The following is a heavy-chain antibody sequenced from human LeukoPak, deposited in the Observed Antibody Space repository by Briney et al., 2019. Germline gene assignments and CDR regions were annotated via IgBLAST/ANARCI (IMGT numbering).Heavy chain of an antibody. CDR2: IVVGSGNT. J-gene: IGHJ6*03. CDR1: GFTFTSSA. D-gene: IGHD6-13*01. CDR3: AADSLYSSSWWRDYYYMDV. Sequence: SVKVSCKASGFTFTSSAVQWVRQARGQRLEWIGWIVVGSGNTNYAQKFQERVTITRDMSTSTAYMELSSLRSEDTAVYYCAADSLYSSSWWRDYYYMDVWGKGTTVTVSS. V-gene: IGHV1-58*01.